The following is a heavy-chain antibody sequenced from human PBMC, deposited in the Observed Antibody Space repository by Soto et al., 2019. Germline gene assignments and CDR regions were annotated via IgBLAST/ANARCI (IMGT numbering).Heavy chain of an antibody. D-gene: IGHD6-13*01. J-gene: IGHJ4*02. V-gene: IGHV4-31*03. CDR2: VYDTGHT. CDR3: ANQDGIAAAHQDY. Sequence: SETLSLTCTVSGASITSGSYYWSWIRQHPGKGLEWLGYVYDTGHTYYNPPLRRRLTISLDTSQNQLSLKLSAVTAADTAVYYCANQDGIAAAHQDYWGQGTLVTVSS. CDR1: GASITSGSYY.